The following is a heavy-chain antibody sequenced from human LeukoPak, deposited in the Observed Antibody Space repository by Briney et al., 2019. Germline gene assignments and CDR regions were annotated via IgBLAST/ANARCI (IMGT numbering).Heavy chain of an antibody. J-gene: IGHJ6*02. CDR2: IIPILGIA. CDR1: GVTFSSYA. Sequence: SVKVSCKASGVTFSSYAISWVRQAPGQGLEWMGRIIPILGIANYAQKFQGRVTITADKSTSTSYMELSSLRSEDTAVYYFAGDGWVYYGWGSHYTPPSNYYVMAVWGQGPTVTVSS. CDR3: AGDGWVYYGWGSHYTPPSNYYVMAV. D-gene: IGHD3-10*01. V-gene: IGHV1-69*04.